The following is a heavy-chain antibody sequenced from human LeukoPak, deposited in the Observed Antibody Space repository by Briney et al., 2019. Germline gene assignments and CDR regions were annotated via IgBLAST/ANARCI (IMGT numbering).Heavy chain of an antibody. D-gene: IGHD2-15*01. CDR1: GYTFTSYY. CDR3: ARGYCSGGSCYSVGYFDY. Sequence: ASVKVSCKASGYTFTSYYMHWVRQAPGQGLEWMGIINPSGGSTSYAQKFQGRVTMTRDTSTSTVYMELSGLRSEDTAVYYCARGYCSGGSCYSVGYFDYWGQGTLVTVSS. CDR2: INPSGGST. V-gene: IGHV1-46*01. J-gene: IGHJ4*02.